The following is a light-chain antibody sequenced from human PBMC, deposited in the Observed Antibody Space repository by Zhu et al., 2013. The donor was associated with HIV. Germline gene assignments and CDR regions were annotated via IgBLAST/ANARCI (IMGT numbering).Light chain of an antibody. Sequence: EIVMTQSPATLSVSPGERATLSCRVSQSIAGNLAWYQQKPGQAPRLLIYGASTRATGIPARFSGSGSGTDFTLTISSLQPEDFATYYCQQTNFVPYTFGQGTRLEI. CDR3: QQTNFVPYT. CDR2: GAS. V-gene: IGKV3-15*01. CDR1: QSIAGN. J-gene: IGKJ2*01.